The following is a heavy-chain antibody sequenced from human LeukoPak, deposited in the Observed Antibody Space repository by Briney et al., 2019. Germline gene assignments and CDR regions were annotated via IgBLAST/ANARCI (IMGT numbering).Heavy chain of an antibody. Sequence: GGSLRLSCAASGLTFSSYWMSWVRQAPGKGLEWVANIRQDGSEEYYVDSVKGRFTISRDNAKNSLYLQMNSLRGEDTAVYYCARGSGWYESLDYWGQGTLVTVSS. CDR1: GLTFSSYW. J-gene: IGHJ4*02. V-gene: IGHV3-7*01. CDR2: IRQDGSEE. CDR3: ARGSGWYESLDY. D-gene: IGHD6-19*01.